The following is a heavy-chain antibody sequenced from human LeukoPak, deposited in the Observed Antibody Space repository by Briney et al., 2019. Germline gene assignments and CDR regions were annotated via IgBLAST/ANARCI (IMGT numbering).Heavy chain of an antibody. CDR1: GFTFSSYG. J-gene: IGHJ4*02. CDR3: ARGGGSYRYYFDY. CDR2: ISYDGSNK. D-gene: IGHD1-26*01. V-gene: IGHV3-30*03. Sequence: GGSLRLSCAASGFTFSSYGMHWVRQAPGKGLEWVAVISYDGSNKYYADSVKGRFTISRDNSKNTLYLQMNSLRAEDTAVYYCARGGGSYRYYFDYWGQGTLVTVSS.